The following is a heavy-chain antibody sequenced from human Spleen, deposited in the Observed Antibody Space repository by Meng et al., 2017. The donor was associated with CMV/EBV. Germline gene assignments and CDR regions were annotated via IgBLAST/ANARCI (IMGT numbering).Heavy chain of an antibody. CDR1: YTFTGYY. J-gene: IGHJ4*02. CDR2: INPNSGGT. D-gene: IGHD6-13*01. V-gene: IGHV1-2*06. CDR3: ARAGGHIAAAGNTYDY. Sequence: YTFTGYYMHWVRQAPGQGLEWMGRINPNSGGTNYAQKFQGRVTMTRDTSISTAYMELSRLRPDDTAVYYCARAGGHIAAAGNTYDYWGQGTLVTVSS.